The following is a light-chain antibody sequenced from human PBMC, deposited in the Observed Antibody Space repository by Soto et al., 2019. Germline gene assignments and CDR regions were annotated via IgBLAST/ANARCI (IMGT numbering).Light chain of an antibody. J-gene: IGKJ1*01. CDR1: QSVSSSY. Sequence: MLTQSPCSLPVSPGERATLSCRASQSVSSSYLAWYQHKPGHAPRLLIYDASTRSTGIPARFSGNGSGTEFTLTISSRQPDDFATYYCQHYNGYSEAFAQGTKVDIK. CDR2: DAS. CDR3: QHYNGYSEA. V-gene: IGKV3-20*01.